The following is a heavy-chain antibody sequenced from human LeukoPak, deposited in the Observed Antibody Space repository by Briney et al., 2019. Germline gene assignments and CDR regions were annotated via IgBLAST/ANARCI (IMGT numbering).Heavy chain of an antibody. CDR1: GGSISSSNW. Sequence: SGTLSLTCAVSGGSISSSNWWSWVRQPPGKGLEWIGEIYHSGSTNYNPSLKSRVTISVDTSKNQFSLKLSSVTAADTAVYYCARGSSWFAAPFDYWGQGTLVTVSS. V-gene: IGHV4-4*02. D-gene: IGHD6-19*01. CDR3: ARGSSWFAAPFDY. J-gene: IGHJ4*02. CDR2: IYHSGST.